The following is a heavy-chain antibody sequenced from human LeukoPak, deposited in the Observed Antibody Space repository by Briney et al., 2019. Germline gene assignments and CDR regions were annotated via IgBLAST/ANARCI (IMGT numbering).Heavy chain of an antibody. D-gene: IGHD6-19*01. V-gene: IGHV4-39*01. J-gene: IGHJ5*02. CDR3: ARQLRERAVANWVGP. CDR2: IYYSGST. CDR1: GGSISSSSYY. Sequence: SETLSLTCTVSGGSISSSSYYWVWLRQPPGKGLEWIGSIYYSGSTYYNPSLKSRLTISVVTSKNQYFLKLISVTAADTAVYYCARQLRERAVANWVGPWGRGTLVTVSS.